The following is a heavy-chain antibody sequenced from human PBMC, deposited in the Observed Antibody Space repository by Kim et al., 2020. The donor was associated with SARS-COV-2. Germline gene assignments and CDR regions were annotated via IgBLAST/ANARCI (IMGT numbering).Heavy chain of an antibody. CDR2: IYYSGST. CDR1: GGSISSSSYY. Sequence: SETLSLTCTVSGGSISSSSYYWGWIRQPPGKGLERIGSIYYSGSTYYNPSLKSRVTISVDTSKNQFSLKLSSVTAADTAVHYCARHLRGGIAVAGGYYFDYWGQGTLVTVSS. D-gene: IGHD6-19*01. CDR3: ARHLRGGIAVAGGYYFDY. V-gene: IGHV4-39*01. J-gene: IGHJ4*02.